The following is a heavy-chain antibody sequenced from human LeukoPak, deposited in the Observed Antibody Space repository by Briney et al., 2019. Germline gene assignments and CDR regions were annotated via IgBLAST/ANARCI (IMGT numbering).Heavy chain of an antibody. Sequence: GGSLRLSCAASGFTFSSYWMSWVRQAPGKGLEWVANIKQDGSEKYYVDSVKGRFTISRDNAKNSLYLQMNSLRAEDTAVYYCARDPGYCSSTSCYISKEGFDYWGQGTLVTVSS. CDR1: GFTFSSYW. CDR2: IKQDGSEK. J-gene: IGHJ4*02. V-gene: IGHV3-7*01. D-gene: IGHD2-2*02. CDR3: ARDPGYCSSTSCYISKEGFDY.